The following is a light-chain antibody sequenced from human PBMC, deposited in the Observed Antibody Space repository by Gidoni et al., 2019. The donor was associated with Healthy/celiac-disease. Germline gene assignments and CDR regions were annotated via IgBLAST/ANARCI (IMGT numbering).Light chain of an antibody. CDR1: QSVSSY. CDR3: QQRSNWPCT. V-gene: IGKV3-11*01. J-gene: IGKJ3*01. Sequence: EIVLTQSPATLSLSPGERATLSCRASQSVSSYLAWYQQKPGQAPRLLIYEASNRATGIPARFSGSGSGTDFTLTISSLGPEDFAVYYCQQRSNWPCTFGPGTKVDIK. CDR2: EAS.